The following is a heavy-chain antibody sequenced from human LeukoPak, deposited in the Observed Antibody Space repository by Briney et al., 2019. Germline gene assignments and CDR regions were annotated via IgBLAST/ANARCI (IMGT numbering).Heavy chain of an antibody. V-gene: IGHV3-30*04. CDR3: ARDGPATTVTTLAFDI. Sequence: GGSLRLSCAASGFTFSSYAMHWVRQAPGKGLEWVAVKSYDGSNKYYADSVKGRFTISRDNSKNTLYLQMNSLRAEDTAVYYCARDGPATTVTTLAFDIWGQGTMVTVSS. J-gene: IGHJ3*02. CDR2: KSYDGSNK. D-gene: IGHD4-17*01. CDR1: GFTFSSYA.